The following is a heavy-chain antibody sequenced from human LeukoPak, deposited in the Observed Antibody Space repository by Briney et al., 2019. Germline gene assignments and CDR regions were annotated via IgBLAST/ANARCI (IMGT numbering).Heavy chain of an antibody. CDR1: GFTFSSYA. V-gene: IGHV3-30-3*01. Sequence: GRSLRLSCAASGFTFSSYAMHWVRQAPGKGLEWVAVISYDGSNKYYADSVKGRFTISRDNSKNTLYLQMNSLRAEDTAVYYCARGGGGGSPDYYGMDVWGQGTTVTVSS. CDR3: ARGGGGGSPDYYGMDV. CDR2: ISYDGSNK. J-gene: IGHJ6*02. D-gene: IGHD1-26*01.